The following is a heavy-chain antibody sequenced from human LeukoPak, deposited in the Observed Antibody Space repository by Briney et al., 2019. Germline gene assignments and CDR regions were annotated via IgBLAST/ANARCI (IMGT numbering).Heavy chain of an antibody. Sequence: PGGSLRLSCTSSGFTSDDYGMSWGRQVPGKGLEWVSGIDWIGGTTGYADSVKGRFTISRDNAKNSLYLQMNSLRAEDTAVYYCARLQVRGVIIIPYVYWGQGTLVTVSS. J-gene: IGHJ4*02. V-gene: IGHV3-20*04. CDR1: GFTSDDYG. D-gene: IGHD3-10*01. CDR2: IDWIGGTT. CDR3: ARLQVRGVIIIPYVY.